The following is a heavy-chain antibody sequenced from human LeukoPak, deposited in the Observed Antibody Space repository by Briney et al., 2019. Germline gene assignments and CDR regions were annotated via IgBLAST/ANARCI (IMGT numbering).Heavy chain of an antibody. Sequence: PGGSLRLSCAASGFTFSSYGMHWVRQAPGKGLEWVAVIWYDGSNKFYADSVRGRFTISRDNSKNALYLQMHSLRAEDTAVYYCARGSGEYRSEWYFDLWGRGTLVTVSS. CDR3: ARGSGEYRSEWYFDL. V-gene: IGHV3-33*01. D-gene: IGHD6-19*01. J-gene: IGHJ2*01. CDR2: IWYDGSNK. CDR1: GFTFSSYG.